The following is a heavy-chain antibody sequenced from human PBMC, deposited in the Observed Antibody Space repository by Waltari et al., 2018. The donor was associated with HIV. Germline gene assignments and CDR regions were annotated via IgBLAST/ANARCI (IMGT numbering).Heavy chain of an antibody. Sequence: QVQLVQSGAEAKKPGASVQVSCQVSGYSLSDLSMPWVRQAPGKGPEWMGGFDPEDGEIIYAQHFQGRVTMTEDTSTDTAYMELSSLRSEDTAVYYCATASRVVVTDRAAFDYWGQGTLVTVSS. V-gene: IGHV1-24*01. CDR2: FDPEDGEI. CDR3: ATASRVVVTDRAAFDY. J-gene: IGHJ4*02. D-gene: IGHD2-21*02. CDR1: GYSLSDLS.